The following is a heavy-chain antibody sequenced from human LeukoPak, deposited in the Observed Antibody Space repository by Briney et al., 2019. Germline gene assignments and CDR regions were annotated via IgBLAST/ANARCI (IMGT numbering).Heavy chain of an antibody. Sequence: ASVTVSCTASGYTFTGYYMHWVRQAPGQGLEWMGWINPNSGGTNYAQKFQGRVTMTRDTSISTAYMELSRLRSDDTAVYYCARDGHMVRGVIITHWFDPWGQGTLVTVSS. CDR2: INPNSGGT. D-gene: IGHD3-10*01. J-gene: IGHJ5*02. CDR3: ARDGHMVRGVIITHWFDP. V-gene: IGHV1-2*02. CDR1: GYTFTGYY.